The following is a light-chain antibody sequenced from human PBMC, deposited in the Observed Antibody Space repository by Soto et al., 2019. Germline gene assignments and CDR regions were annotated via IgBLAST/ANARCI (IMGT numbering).Light chain of an antibody. J-gene: IGKJ1*01. CDR3: QKYNSAPRT. CDR1: QGISNY. V-gene: IGKV1-27*01. CDR2: AAS. Sequence: DIQMTQSPSSLSASVGDRVTITCRASQGISNYLAWYQQKPVKVPKLLIYAASTLQSGVPSRFSGSGSGTDFTLTISSLQPEDVAPYYCQKYNSAPRTVGRGTKVEIK.